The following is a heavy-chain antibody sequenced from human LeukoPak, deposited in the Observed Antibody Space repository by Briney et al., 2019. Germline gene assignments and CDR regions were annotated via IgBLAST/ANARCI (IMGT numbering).Heavy chain of an antibody. J-gene: IGHJ5*02. Sequence: GGSLRLSCAASGFTFSSYAMSWVRQAPGKGLEWVSVIVGSGGTTYYADSVEGRFTISRDNSKNTLYLQMNSLRAEDTAVYYCARERDDYGDSGPFDPWGQGTLVTVSS. CDR3: ARERDDYGDSGPFDP. D-gene: IGHD4-17*01. CDR1: GFTFSSYA. V-gene: IGHV3-23*01. CDR2: IVGSGGTT.